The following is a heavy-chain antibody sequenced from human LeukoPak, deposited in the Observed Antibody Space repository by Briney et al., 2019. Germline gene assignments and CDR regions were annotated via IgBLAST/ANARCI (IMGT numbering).Heavy chain of an antibody. CDR1: GFPFSSYA. Sequence: GGSLRLSCSASGFPFSSYALAWVRQAPGKGMEYVSVITNNGISTYYADSVKGRFTISRDNSKSTLYLQMSSLRAEDTAMYYCTTGATAFDYWGQGTLVTVSS. V-gene: IGHV3-64D*09. J-gene: IGHJ4*02. CDR3: TTGATAFDY. D-gene: IGHD1-26*01. CDR2: ITNNGIST.